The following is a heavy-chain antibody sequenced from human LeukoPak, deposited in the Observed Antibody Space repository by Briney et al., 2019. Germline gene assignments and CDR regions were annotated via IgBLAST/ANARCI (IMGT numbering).Heavy chain of an antibody. V-gene: IGHV3-74*01. Sequence: PGGSLRLSCEVSAFTFSSYWMHWVRQAPGKGLVWVSRINSDGSSTSYADSVKGRFTISRDNAKNTLFLQMNSLRSEDTAVYYCATSRTFDYWGQGTLVTVSS. J-gene: IGHJ4*02. CDR2: INSDGSST. CDR3: ATSRTFDY. CDR1: AFTFSSYW.